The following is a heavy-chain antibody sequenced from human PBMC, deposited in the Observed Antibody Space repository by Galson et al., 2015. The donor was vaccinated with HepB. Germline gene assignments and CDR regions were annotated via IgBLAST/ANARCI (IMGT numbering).Heavy chain of an antibody. CDR3: ARDRCSSTSCFFDY. V-gene: IGHV3-7*03. CDR2: IKQDRSEQ. Sequence: SLRLSCAASGFSFSNYWMSWVRQAPGKGLEWVANIKQDRSEQYYVDSVKGRFTISRDNAKNSLYLQMNSLRAEDTAVYYCARDRCSSTSCFFDYWGQGALVTVSS. D-gene: IGHD2-2*01. J-gene: IGHJ4*02. CDR1: GFSFSNYW.